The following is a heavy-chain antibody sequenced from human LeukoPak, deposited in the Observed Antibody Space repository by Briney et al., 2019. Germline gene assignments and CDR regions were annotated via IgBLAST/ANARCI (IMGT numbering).Heavy chain of an antibody. Sequence: GGSLRLSCAASGFTFSSYAMSWVRQAPGKGLEWVSAISGSGGSTYYADSVKGRFTISRDNSKNTLYRQMNSLRAEDTAVYYCAKDRDYYDRTYYFDYWGQGTLVTVSS. CDR3: AKDRDYYDRTYYFDY. J-gene: IGHJ4*02. V-gene: IGHV3-23*01. D-gene: IGHD3-22*01. CDR2: ISGSGGST. CDR1: GFTFSSYA.